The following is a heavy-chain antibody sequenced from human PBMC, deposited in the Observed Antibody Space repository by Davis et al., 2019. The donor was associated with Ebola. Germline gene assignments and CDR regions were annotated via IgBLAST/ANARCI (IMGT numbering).Heavy chain of an antibody. CDR3: AKVEDIVLMRYYYYMDV. Sequence: ASVKVSCKASGYTFTSYGISWVRQAPGQGLEWMGWISAYNGNTNYAQKLQGRVTMTTDTSTSTAYMEVRSLRSEDTAVYYCAKVEDIVLMRYYYYMDVWGKGTTVTVSS. CDR1: GYTFTSYG. J-gene: IGHJ6*03. CDR2: ISAYNGNT. V-gene: IGHV1-18*04. D-gene: IGHD2-8*01.